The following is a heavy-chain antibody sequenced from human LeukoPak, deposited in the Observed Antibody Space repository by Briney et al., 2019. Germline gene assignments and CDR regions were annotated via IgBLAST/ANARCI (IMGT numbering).Heavy chain of an antibody. J-gene: IGHJ6*03. CDR3: ARGLDRIYCGGDCTEPLEDYYYMDV. Sequence: SETLSLTCTVSGGSISSYYWSWIRQPPGKGLEWIGYIYYSGSTNYNPSLKSRVTISVDTSKNQFSLKLSSVTAADTAVYYCARGLDRIYCGGDCTEPLEDYYYMDVWGKGTTVTVSS. CDR2: IYYSGST. D-gene: IGHD2-21*01. V-gene: IGHV4-59*01. CDR1: GGSISSYY.